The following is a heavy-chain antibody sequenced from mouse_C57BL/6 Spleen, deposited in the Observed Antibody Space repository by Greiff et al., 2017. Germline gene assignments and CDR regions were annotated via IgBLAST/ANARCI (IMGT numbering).Heavy chain of an antibody. D-gene: IGHD1-1*01. CDR2: ISTGGGYI. V-gene: IGHV5-9-1*02. CDR1: GFTFSSYA. Sequence: EVKLMESGEGLVQPGGSLKLSCAASGFTFSSYAMSWVRQTPEKRLGWVVEISTGGGYIHYTDTVKGQFTISRDNARNTLYLQMSSLTSEDTAMYYCRGMCISTVVAPRAMDYWGQGTSVTVSS. J-gene: IGHJ4*01. CDR3: RGMCISTVVAPRAMDY.